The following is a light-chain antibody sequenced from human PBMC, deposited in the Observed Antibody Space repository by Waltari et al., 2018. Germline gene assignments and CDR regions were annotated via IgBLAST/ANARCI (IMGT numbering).Light chain of an antibody. CDR1: QSVLSSSKNYNY. V-gene: IGKV4-1*01. Sequence: EIVMTQSPDSLAVSLVEGAPRNCNPVQSVLSSSKNYNYLPCYGQKPGQAPKLLIYWASTRESGVPERFSGSGSGTDFTLTISSLQAEDVAVYYCQQYYSSPYTFGQGTKLEIK. CDR3: QQYYSSPYT. CDR2: WAS. J-gene: IGKJ2*01.